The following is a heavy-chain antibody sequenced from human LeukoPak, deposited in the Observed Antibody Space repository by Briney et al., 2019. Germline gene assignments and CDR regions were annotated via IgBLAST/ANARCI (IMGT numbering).Heavy chain of an antibody. V-gene: IGHV3-23*01. D-gene: IGHD1-26*01. Sequence: GGSLRLSCAASGFTFSSYAMSWVRQAPGKGPEWVSAISASGGSTYYADSARGRFTISRDNSKNTLYLQMNSLRAEDTAVYYCPSGSADYWGQGTLVTVSS. J-gene: IGHJ4*02. CDR2: ISASGGST. CDR1: GFTFSSYA. CDR3: PSGSADY.